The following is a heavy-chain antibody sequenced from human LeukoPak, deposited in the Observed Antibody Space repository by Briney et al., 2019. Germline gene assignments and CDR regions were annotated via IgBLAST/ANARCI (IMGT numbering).Heavy chain of an antibody. CDR3: ARGGAYHAFDI. CDR2: INNDGTGT. D-gene: IGHD2-15*01. J-gene: IGHJ3*02. V-gene: IGHV3-74*01. Sequence: GGSLRLSCAASGFIFSSYWMYWVRQAPGKGLVWVSRINNDGTGTTFADSVKGRFTISRDNAKNTLYLQMNSLRAEGTAVYYCARGGAYHAFDIWGQGTTVTVSS. CDR1: GFIFSSYW.